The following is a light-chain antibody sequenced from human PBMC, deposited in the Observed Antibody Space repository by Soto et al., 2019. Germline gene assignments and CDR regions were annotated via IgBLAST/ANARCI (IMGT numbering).Light chain of an antibody. CDR3: SAYTASSTLV. Sequence: QSALTQPASVSGSAGQSITISCSGTMRDVGAYNLVSWYQQYPGTAPKLIIYEVRNRPSGISSRFSGSRSGNTASLTISGLQPEDEGDYYCSAYTASSTLVFGGGTKLTVL. J-gene: IGLJ3*02. V-gene: IGLV2-14*01. CDR2: EVR. CDR1: MRDVGAYNL.